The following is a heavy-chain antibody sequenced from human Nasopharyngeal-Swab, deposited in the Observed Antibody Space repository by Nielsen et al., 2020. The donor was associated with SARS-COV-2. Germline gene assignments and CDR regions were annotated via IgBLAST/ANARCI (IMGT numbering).Heavy chain of an antibody. CDR1: GFTFDDYA. J-gene: IGHJ6*02. D-gene: IGHD1-26*01. V-gene: IGHV3-9*01. Sequence: SLKISCAASGFTFDDYAMHWVRQAPGKGLEWVSGISWNSGSIGYADSVKGRFTISRDNAKNSLYLQMNSLRAEDTALYYRAKGSGSSFLSYGMDVWGQGTTVTVSS. CDR3: AKGSGSSFLSYGMDV. CDR2: ISWNSGSI.